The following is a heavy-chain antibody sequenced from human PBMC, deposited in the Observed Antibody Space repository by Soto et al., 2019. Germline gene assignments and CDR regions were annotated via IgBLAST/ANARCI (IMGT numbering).Heavy chain of an antibody. J-gene: IGHJ3*02. D-gene: IGHD2-8*01. CDR3: AREGMADAFDI. CDR1: GGSISSYY. Sequence: QVQLQESGPGLVKPSETLSLTCTVSGGSISSYYWSWIRQPPGKGLEWIGYIYYGGSTNYNPSLKSRVTISVDTSKNQFSLKLSSVTAADTAVYYCAREGMADAFDIWGQGTMVTVSS. CDR2: IYYGGST. V-gene: IGHV4-59*01.